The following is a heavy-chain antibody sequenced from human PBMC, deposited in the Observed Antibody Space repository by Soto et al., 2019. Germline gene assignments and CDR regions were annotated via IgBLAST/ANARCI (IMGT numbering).Heavy chain of an antibody. V-gene: IGHV1-18*01. J-gene: IGHJ5*02. CDR1: GYTFTSYG. D-gene: IGHD2-15*01. CDR3: ASWVVVAGNWFDP. CDR2: ISAYNGNT. Sequence: ASVKVSCKASGYTFTSYGISWVRQAPGQGPEWMGWISAYNGNTNYAQKLQGRVTMTTDTSTSTAYMELRSLRSDDTAVYYCASWVVVAGNWFDPWGQGTLVTVSS.